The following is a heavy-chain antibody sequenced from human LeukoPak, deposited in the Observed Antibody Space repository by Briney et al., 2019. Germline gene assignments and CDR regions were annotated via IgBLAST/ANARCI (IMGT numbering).Heavy chain of an antibody. D-gene: IGHD2-15*01. J-gene: IGHJ6*02. CDR1: GFTFGDYA. Sequence: GGSLRLSCTASGFTFGDYAMSWFRQAPGKGLEWVGFIRSKAYGGTTEYAASVKGRFTISRDDSKSIAYLQMNSLKTEDTAVYYCSPNYCSGGSCYSDYYGMDVWGQGTTVTVSS. CDR3: SPNYCSGGSCYSDYYGMDV. V-gene: IGHV3-49*03. CDR2: IRSKAYGGTT.